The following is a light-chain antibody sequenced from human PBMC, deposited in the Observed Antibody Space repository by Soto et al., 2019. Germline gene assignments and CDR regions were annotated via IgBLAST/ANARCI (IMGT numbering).Light chain of an antibody. CDR1: SSDFGSYDL. CDR3: CSYAGSGTFV. Sequence: QSALTQPASVSGSPGQSITISCTGTSSDFGSYDLVSWYQQPPGKAPKLMIYEDTKRPSGISTRFSGSKSGNAASLTISGLQAEDEDDYYCCSYAGSGTFVFGTGTKLTVL. CDR2: EDT. J-gene: IGLJ1*01. V-gene: IGLV2-23*01.